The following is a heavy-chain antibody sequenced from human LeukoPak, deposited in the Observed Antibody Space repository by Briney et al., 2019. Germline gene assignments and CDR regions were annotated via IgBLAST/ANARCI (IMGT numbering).Heavy chain of an antibody. CDR1: GFTFTAYH. J-gene: IGHJ4*02. Sequence: GASVKVSCKASGFTFTAYHMHWVRQAPGQGLEWMGWINPNSGGTNYAQKFQGRVTMTRDTSISTAYMELSRLRSDDTAVYYCARGPTKAYYYDSSGYSPPLGYWGQGTLVTVSS. D-gene: IGHD3-22*01. V-gene: IGHV1-2*02. CDR2: INPNSGGT. CDR3: ARGPTKAYYYDSSGYSPPLGY.